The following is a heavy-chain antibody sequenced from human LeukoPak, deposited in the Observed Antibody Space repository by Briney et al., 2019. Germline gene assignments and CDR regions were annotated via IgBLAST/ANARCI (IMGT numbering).Heavy chain of an antibody. CDR3: AKGSYDFWSGYYGA. D-gene: IGHD3-3*01. J-gene: IGHJ5*02. CDR1: GFTFDDYT. V-gene: IGHV3-43*01. Sequence: AAGSLRLSCAASGFTFDDYTMHWVRQAPGKGLEWVSLISWDGGSTYYADSVKGRFTISRDNSKNSLYLQMNSLRTEDTALCYCAKGSYDFWSGYYGAWGQGTLVTVSS. CDR2: ISWDGGST.